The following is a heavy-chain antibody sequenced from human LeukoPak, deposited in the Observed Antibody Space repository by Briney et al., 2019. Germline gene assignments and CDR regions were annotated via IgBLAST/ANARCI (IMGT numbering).Heavy chain of an antibody. CDR1: GFTVSSNY. D-gene: IGHD3-10*01. J-gene: IGHJ4*02. CDR2: TREDGSEK. V-gene: IGHV3-7*01. Sequence: SGGSLRLSCAASGFTVSSNYMSWVRQAPGKGLEWVANTREDGSEKYYVDSVKGRFTISRDNAKNSLYLQMNSLRAEDTAVYYCARDLAGHYYGSGSSFDYWGQGTLVTVSS. CDR3: ARDLAGHYYGSGSSFDY.